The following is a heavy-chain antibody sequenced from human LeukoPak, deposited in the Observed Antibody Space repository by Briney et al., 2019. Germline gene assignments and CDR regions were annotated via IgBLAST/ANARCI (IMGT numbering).Heavy chain of an antibody. D-gene: IGHD3-10*01. CDR1: GYTFTSYD. V-gene: IGHV1-8*01. CDR3: ARGRGGGHFDY. Sequence: ASVKVSCKTSGYTFTSYDINWVRQATGQGLEWMGWMNPNTGSTDYAQKFQGRVTMTRDTSISTAYMELRSLRSEDTAVYFCARGRGGGHFDYWGQGTLVSVSS. J-gene: IGHJ4*02. CDR2: MNPNTGST.